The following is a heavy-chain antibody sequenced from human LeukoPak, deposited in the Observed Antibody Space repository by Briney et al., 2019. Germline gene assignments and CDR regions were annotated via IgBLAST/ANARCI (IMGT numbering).Heavy chain of an antibody. J-gene: IGHJ4*02. Sequence: ASVKVSCKASGYTFTDYYMHWVRQAPGQGLEWMGWINPNTGGTSYAQKFQGTVTMTRDTSISTAYMELSSLKSDDTAVYYCARGRRQGVSTSQLDGHWGQGTLSPSRQ. CDR3: ARGRRQGVSTSQLDGH. CDR2: INPNTGGT. V-gene: IGHV1-2*02. D-gene: IGHD2-2*01. CDR1: GYTFTDYY.